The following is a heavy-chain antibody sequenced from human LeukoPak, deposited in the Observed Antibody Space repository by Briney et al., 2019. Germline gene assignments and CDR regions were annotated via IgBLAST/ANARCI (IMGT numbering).Heavy chain of an antibody. Sequence: GGSLRLSCAASGFAFEDYVTYWVRQAPGKGLEWVSSVSWNSDTVAYADSVKGRFTISRDNAKSSLYLQMNSLRAEDTAVYYCAKVAVLRFWGPGYFDFWGRGTLVTVSS. CDR3: AKVAVLRFWGPGYFDF. J-gene: IGHJ2*01. CDR1: GFAFEDYV. CDR2: VSWNSDTV. D-gene: IGHD3-3*01. V-gene: IGHV3-9*01.